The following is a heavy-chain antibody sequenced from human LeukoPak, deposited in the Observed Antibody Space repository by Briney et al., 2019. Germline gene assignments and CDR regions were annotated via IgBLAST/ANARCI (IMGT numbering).Heavy chain of an antibody. V-gene: IGHV1-2*02. D-gene: IGHD6-19*01. CDR3: ARVEQQWLVLFDY. J-gene: IGHJ4*02. Sequence: ASVQVSCKASGYTFTGYYMHWVRQAPGQGLEWMGWINPNSGGTNYAQKFQGRVTMTRDKSISTAYMELSRLRSDDTAVYYCARVEQQWLVLFDYWGQGTLVTVSS. CDR2: INPNSGGT. CDR1: GYTFTGYY.